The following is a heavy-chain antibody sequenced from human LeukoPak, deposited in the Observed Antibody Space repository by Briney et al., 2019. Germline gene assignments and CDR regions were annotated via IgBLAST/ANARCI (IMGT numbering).Heavy chain of an antibody. Sequence: GGSLRLSCTVSGFTFDDYAMHWVRQAPGKGLEWVAFIRYDGSNKYYADSVKGRFTISRDNAKNSLYLQMNSLRAEDTAVYYCARVGHGDYYGSGSYYCDYWGQGTLVTVSS. CDR1: GFTFDDYA. J-gene: IGHJ4*02. CDR2: IRYDGSNK. CDR3: ARVGHGDYYGSGSYYCDY. V-gene: IGHV3-30*02. D-gene: IGHD3-10*01.